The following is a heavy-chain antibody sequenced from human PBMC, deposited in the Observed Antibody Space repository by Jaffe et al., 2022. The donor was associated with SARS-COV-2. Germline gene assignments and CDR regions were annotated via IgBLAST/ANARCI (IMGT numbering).Heavy chain of an antibody. V-gene: IGHV4-59*01. D-gene: IGHD6-19*01. Sequence: QVQLQESGPGLVKPSETLSLTCTVSGGSINNYFWTWIRQPPGKGLEWIGFIYSSGSTNYNPSLKSRVTISVDTSKNQFSLKLNSVTTTDTAVYYCARYSSPPYFLDYWGQGTVVTVSS. J-gene: IGHJ4*02. CDR1: GGSINNYF. CDR3: ARYSSPPYFLDY. CDR2: IYSSGST.